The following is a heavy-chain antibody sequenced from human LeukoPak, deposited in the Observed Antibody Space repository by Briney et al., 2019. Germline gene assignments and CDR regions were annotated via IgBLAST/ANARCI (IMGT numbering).Heavy chain of an antibody. Sequence: PGGSLRLSCAASGFTVSSNYMSWVRQAPGKALEWVSVIYSGGTTYYADSVQGRFTISRDNSKNTLYLQMNSLRAEDTAVYYCARGDPLGSSHAYEASAFDIWGQGTMVTVSS. CDR3: ARGDPLGSSHAYEASAFDI. V-gene: IGHV3-53*01. J-gene: IGHJ3*02. CDR2: IYSGGTT. CDR1: GFTVSSNY. D-gene: IGHD1-26*01.